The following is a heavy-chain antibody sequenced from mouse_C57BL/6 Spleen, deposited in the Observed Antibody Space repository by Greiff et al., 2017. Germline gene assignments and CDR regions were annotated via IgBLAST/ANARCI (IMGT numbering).Heavy chain of an antibody. CDR3: TRTVDWYFDV. CDR2: IDPETGGT. D-gene: IGHD1-1*01. CDR1: GYTFTDYE. V-gene: IGHV1-15*01. J-gene: IGHJ1*03. Sequence: VQLQQSGAELVRPGASVTLSCKASGYTFTDYEMHWVKQTPVHGLEWIGAIDPETGGTAYNQKFKGKAILTADKSSSTAYMELRSLTSEDSAVYYCTRTVDWYFDVWGTGTTGTVSS.